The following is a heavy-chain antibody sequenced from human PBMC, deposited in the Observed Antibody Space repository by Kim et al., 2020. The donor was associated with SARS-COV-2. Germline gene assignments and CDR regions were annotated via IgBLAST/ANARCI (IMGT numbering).Heavy chain of an antibody. V-gene: IGHV3-13*01. Sequence: GGSLRLSCAASGFTFSSYDMHWVRQATGKGLEWVSAIGTAGDTYYPGSVKGRFTISRENAKNSLYLQMNSLRAGDTAVYYCARDTGDFWSGWHAGMDVWGQGTTVTVSS. CDR2: IGTAGDT. J-gene: IGHJ6*02. CDR1: GFTFSSYD. D-gene: IGHD3-3*01. CDR3: ARDTGDFWSGWHAGMDV.